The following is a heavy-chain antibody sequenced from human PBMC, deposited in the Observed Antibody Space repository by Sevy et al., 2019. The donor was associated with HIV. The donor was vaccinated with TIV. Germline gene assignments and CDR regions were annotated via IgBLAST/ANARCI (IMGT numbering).Heavy chain of an antibody. J-gene: IGHJ4*02. CDR1: GFSVSNNF. D-gene: IGHD3-22*01. CDR2: IYSDGGT. V-gene: IGHV3-53*01. CDR3: ARVGTGY. Sequence: GGSLRLSCAASGFSVSNNFMSWVRQAPGGGLEWVSVIYSDGGTDYADSVKGRFTISRDNIDNTLYLQMNSLRADDTAVYYCARVGTGYWGQGTLVTVSS.